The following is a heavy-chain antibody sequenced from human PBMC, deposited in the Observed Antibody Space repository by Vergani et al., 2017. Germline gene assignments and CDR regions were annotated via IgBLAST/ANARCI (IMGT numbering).Heavy chain of an antibody. CDR2: IYHSGST. V-gene: IGHV4-4*03. CDR1: GGSISSSNW. J-gene: IGHJ6*02. Sequence: QVQLQESGPGLVKPPGTLSLTCAVSGGSISSSNWWSWVRQPPGKGLEWIGEIYHSGSTNYNPSLKSRVTISVDKSKNQFSLKLSSVTAADTAVYYCARGNRPYYYGSGSPRDYYYYYGMDVWGQGTTVTVSS. D-gene: IGHD3-10*01. CDR3: ARGNRPYYYGSGSPRDYYYYYGMDV.